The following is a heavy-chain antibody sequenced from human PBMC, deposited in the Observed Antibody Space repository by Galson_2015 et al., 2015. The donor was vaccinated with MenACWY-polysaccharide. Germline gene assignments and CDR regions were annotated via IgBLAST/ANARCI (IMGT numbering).Heavy chain of an antibody. CDR3: ARAGFKASDH. CDR1: GYTFTSYE. V-gene: IGHV1-8*01. Sequence: SVKVSCKASGYTFTSYEINWVRQAPGQGLEWMGWMDPNSGNIGYAQKFLGKFTMTRDTSIGTAYMELNDLRPEHTAVYYCARAGFKASDHWGQGTPVTRSS. D-gene: IGHD3-10*01. CDR2: MDPNSGNI. J-gene: IGHJ4*01.